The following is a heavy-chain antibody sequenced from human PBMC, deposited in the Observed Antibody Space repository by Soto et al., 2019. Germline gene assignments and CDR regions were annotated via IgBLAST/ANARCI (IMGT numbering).Heavy chain of an antibody. J-gene: IGHJ1*01. CDR1: GYTFSDYY. Sequence: QVQLVQSGTEVMKPGASVKVSCRVSGYTFSDYYMHWVRQAPGQGVEWMGVINPSGGDTTYAPKFQGRVNMTRDTSTSMVYMELSSLRSDDTAVYYCARTTIAAASPFQHWGQGTLVIVSS. D-gene: IGHD6-13*01. CDR3: ARTTIAAASPFQH. V-gene: IGHV1-46*01. CDR2: INPSGGDT.